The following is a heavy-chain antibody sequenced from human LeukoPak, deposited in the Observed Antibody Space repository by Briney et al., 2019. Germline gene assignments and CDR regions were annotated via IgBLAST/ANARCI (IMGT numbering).Heavy chain of an antibody. V-gene: IGHV1-69*13. J-gene: IGHJ5*02. CDR3: ARDHYCSSTSCYRSWFDP. Sequence: ASVKVSCKASGGTFSSYAISWVRQAPGQGLEWMGGIIPIFGTANYAQKFQGRVTITADESTSTAYMELSSLRSGDTAVYYCARDHYCSSTSCYRSWFDPWGQGTLVTVSS. CDR1: GGTFSSYA. CDR2: IIPIFGTA. D-gene: IGHD2-2*02.